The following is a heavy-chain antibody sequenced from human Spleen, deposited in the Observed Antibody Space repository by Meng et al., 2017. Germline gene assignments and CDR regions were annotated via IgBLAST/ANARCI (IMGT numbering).Heavy chain of an antibody. D-gene: IGHD4-17*01. J-gene: IGHJ4*02. CDR1: GWSFRGSH. Sequence: GQLRQGGAGPFRAPETPSPTLPALGWSFRGSHWSWIRQPPGKGLEWIGEINHSGSTNYNPSLKSRVTISVDTSKNQFSLKLRSVTAADTAVYYCAGGSLTVTTENINYWGQGTLVTVSS. CDR3: AGGSLTVTTENINY. CDR2: INHSGST. V-gene: IGHV4-34*02.